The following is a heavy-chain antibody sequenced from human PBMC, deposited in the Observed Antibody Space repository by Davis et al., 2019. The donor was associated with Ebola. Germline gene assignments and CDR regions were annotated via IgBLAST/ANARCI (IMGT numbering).Heavy chain of an antibody. Sequence: GESLKISCAASGFTFSSYGMHWVRQAPGKGLEWVAVIWYDGSNKYYADSVKGRFTISRDNSKNTLYLQMNSLRAEDTAVYYCARPPFRGLYDSSGYPGYWGQGTLVTVSS. CDR2: IWYDGSNK. V-gene: IGHV3-33*01. D-gene: IGHD3-22*01. CDR1: GFTFSSYG. CDR3: ARPPFRGLYDSSGYPGY. J-gene: IGHJ4*02.